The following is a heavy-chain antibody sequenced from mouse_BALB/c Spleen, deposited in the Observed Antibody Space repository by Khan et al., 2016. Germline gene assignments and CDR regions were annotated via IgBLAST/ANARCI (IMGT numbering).Heavy chain of an antibody. J-gene: IGHJ2*01. CDR2: INPDTITI. CDR1: GFDFSRYW. Sequence: EVKLLESGGGLVQPGGSLKLSCAATGFDFSRYWMSWVRQAPGKGLEWIGEINPDTITIDYTPSLKDKFIISRDNANNTLYLQMSKVRSEDTALYYCARGNCVPGSRDYWGQGTTLTVSS. D-gene: IGHD2-1*01. CDR3: ARGNCVPGSRDY. V-gene: IGHV4-1*02.